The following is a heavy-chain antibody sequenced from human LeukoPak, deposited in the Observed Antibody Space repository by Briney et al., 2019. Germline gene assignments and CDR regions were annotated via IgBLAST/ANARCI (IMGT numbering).Heavy chain of an antibody. CDR3: ARDEGTPNC. D-gene: IGHD3-10*01. CDR2: ISSEGKTT. V-gene: IGHV3-64*04. J-gene: IGHJ4*02. Sequence: PGGSLRLSCSASGFIFSPYAMHWVRQAPGKGLEYVSSISSEGKTTYYADSVKGRFTISRDNSKNTLYLQMNSLRAEDTAVYYCARDEGTPNCWGQGTLVTVSS. CDR1: GFIFSPYA.